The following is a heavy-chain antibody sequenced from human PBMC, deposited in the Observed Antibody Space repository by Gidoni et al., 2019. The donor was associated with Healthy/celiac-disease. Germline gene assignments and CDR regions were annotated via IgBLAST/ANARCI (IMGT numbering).Heavy chain of an antibody. D-gene: IGHD2-2*02. V-gene: IGHV3-23*01. CDR2: ISGSGGST. J-gene: IGHJ4*02. CDR3: AMGGYCSSTSCYTKGDY. CDR1: GFTFSSYA. Sequence: EVQLLESGGGLLQPGGSLRLSCAASGFTFSSYAMSWVRQAPGKGLEWVSAISGSGGSTYYADSVKGRFTISRDNSKNTLYLQMNSLRAEDTAVYYCAMGGYCSSTSCYTKGDYWGQGTLVTVSS.